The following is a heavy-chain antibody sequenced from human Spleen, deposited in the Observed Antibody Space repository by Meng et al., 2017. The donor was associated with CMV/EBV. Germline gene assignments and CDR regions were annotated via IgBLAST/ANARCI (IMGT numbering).Heavy chain of an antibody. CDR2: INHSGST. Sequence: SETLSLTCTVSGYSISSGYYWGWIRQPPGKGLEWIGEINHSGSTNYNPSLKSRVTISVDTSKNQFSLKLSSVTAADTAVYYCARGGGRRPRTMIVVVKGSWFDPWGQGTLVTVSS. J-gene: IGHJ5*02. CDR1: GYSISSGYY. CDR3: ARGGGRRPRTMIVVVKGSWFDP. V-gene: IGHV4-38-2*02. D-gene: IGHD3-22*01.